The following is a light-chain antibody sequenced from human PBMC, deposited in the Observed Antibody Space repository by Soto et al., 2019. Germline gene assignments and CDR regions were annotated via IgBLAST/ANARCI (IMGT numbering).Light chain of an antibody. V-gene: IGKV3D-20*02. Sequence: EIVLTQSPGTLSLSPGERATLSCRASQSVSSSYLAWYQQKPGQAPSLLIYRASNRATGIPARFSGSGSGTDFTLTISSLEPEDFAVYYCQQRSNWPPVTFGQGTRLEIK. CDR3: QQRSNWPPVT. J-gene: IGKJ5*01. CDR2: RAS. CDR1: QSVSSSY.